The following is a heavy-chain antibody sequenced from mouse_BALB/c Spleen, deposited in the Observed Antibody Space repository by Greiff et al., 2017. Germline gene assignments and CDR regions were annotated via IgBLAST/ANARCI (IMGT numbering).Heavy chain of an antibody. CDR3: ARLHYYGSSSYAMDY. CDR1: GFNIKDYY. CDR2: IDPENGNT. V-gene: IGHV14-1*02. Sequence: EVQRVESGAELVRPGALVKLSCKASGFNIKDYYMHWVKQRPEQGLEWIGWIDPENGNTIYDPKFQGKASITADTSSNTAYLQLSSLTSEDTAVYYCARLHYYGSSSYAMDYWGQGTSVTVSS. J-gene: IGHJ4*01. D-gene: IGHD1-1*01.